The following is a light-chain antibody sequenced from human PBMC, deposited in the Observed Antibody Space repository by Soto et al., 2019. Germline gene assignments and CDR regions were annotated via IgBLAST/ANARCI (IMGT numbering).Light chain of an antibody. V-gene: IGLV1-44*01. CDR3: AAWDDSLNGWG. Sequence: QAVGTQPPSASGTPGQRVTISCSGRSSNIGSNTVNWYQQLPGTAPKLLIYSNNQRPSGVPDRFSGSKSGTSASLAISGLQSEDEADYYCAAWDDSLNGWGFGGGTKLTVL. J-gene: IGLJ3*02. CDR1: SSNIGSNT. CDR2: SNN.